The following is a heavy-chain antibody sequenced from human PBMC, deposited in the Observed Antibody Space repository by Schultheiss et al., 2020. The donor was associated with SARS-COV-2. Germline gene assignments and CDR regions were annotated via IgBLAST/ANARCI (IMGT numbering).Heavy chain of an antibody. V-gene: IGHV1-18*01. J-gene: IGHJ6*02. Sequence: ASVKVSCKASGGTFSSYDINWVRQAPGQGLEWVGWISPWNGNTNYEQKFQGRVTITRDTSASTAYMELSSLRSEDTAVYYCARDREYCSSTSCHPYYYYYYGMDVWGQGTTVTVSS. CDR1: GGTFSSYD. D-gene: IGHD2-2*01. CDR3: ARDREYCSSTSCHPYYYYYYGMDV. CDR2: ISPWNGNT.